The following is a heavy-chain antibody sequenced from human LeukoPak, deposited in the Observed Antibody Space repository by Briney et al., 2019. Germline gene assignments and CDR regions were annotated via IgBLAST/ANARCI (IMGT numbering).Heavy chain of an antibody. Sequence: GGSLRLSCAASGFTFSSYAMSWVRQAPGKGLEWVSAISGSGGSTYYADSVKGRFTISRDNSKNTLYLQMNSLRAEDTAVYYCAKHETDYGDFNWFDPWGQGTLVTVSS. CDR1: GFTFSSYA. V-gene: IGHV3-23*01. D-gene: IGHD4-17*01. J-gene: IGHJ5*02. CDR3: AKHETDYGDFNWFDP. CDR2: ISGSGGST.